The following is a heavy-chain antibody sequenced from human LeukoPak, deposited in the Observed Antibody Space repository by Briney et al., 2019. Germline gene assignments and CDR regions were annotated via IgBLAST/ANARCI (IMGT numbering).Heavy chain of an antibody. V-gene: IGHV1-18*01. Sequence: ASVKVSCKASGYIFTSYGISWVRQAPGQGLEWMGWISAYNGNTNYAQKLQGGVTMTTDTSTSTAYMELRSLRSDDTAVYYCAREGGYYDSSGYYRLNDYWGQGTLVTVSS. CDR2: ISAYNGNT. CDR1: GYIFTSYG. J-gene: IGHJ4*02. D-gene: IGHD3-22*01. CDR3: AREGGYYDSSGYYRLNDY.